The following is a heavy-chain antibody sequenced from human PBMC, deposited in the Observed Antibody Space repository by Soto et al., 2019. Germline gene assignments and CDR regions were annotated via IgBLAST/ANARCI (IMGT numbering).Heavy chain of an antibody. CDR1: GYTFTSYG. Sequence: ASVKVSCKASGYTFTSYGISWVRQAPGQGLEWMGWISAYNGNTDYAQKLQGRVTMTTDTSTSTAYMELRSLGSDDTAVYYCARPLHSSGWYSPYYYYGMDVWGQGTTVTVSS. CDR3: ARPLHSSGWYSPYYYYGMDV. V-gene: IGHV1-18*04. J-gene: IGHJ6*02. CDR2: ISAYNGNT. D-gene: IGHD6-19*01.